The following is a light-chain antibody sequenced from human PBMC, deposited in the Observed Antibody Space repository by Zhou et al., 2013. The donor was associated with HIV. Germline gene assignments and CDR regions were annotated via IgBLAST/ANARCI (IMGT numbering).Light chain of an antibody. CDR1: QSIRSS. CDR3: QQYQNWPPLT. CDR2: GAS. V-gene: IGKV3-15*01. Sequence: EIVMTQSPATLSVSPGERATLSCRASQSIRSSLAWYQQRPGQAPRLLIFGASTRATGIPGRFSGDGSGTEFTLTISSTQTEGFAVYYCQQYQNWPPLTFGGGTKVEI. J-gene: IGKJ4*01.